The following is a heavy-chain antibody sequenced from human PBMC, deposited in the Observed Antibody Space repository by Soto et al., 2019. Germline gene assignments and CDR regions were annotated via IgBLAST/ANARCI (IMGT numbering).Heavy chain of an antibody. D-gene: IGHD5-12*01. CDR2: TYFRSKWYN. CDR3: AKGDNLGPKTGYDFDR. V-gene: IGHV6-1*01. CDR1: GDSVSSNTAS. Sequence: SQTLSLTFAISGDSVSSNTASWNWIRQSPSRGLEWLGRTYFRSKWYNDYAVSVKSRIIINPDTSNNQFSLQLNSVTPEDTAVYCCAKGDNLGPKTGYDFDRWGQGIMVTVSA. J-gene: IGHJ4*02.